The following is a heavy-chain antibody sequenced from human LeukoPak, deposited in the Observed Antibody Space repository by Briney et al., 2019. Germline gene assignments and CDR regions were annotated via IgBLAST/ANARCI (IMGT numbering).Heavy chain of an antibody. CDR2: IRSKANSYAP. CDR1: GFTFTNAW. D-gene: IGHD2-21*02. Sequence: GGSLRLSCAASGFTFTNAWMSWVRQASGKGLEWVGRIRSKANSYAPAYAASVKGRFTISRDESKNTVYLQMNSLKTEDTAVYYCTPYTTVAAIRGGWFDPWGQGTLVTVSS. J-gene: IGHJ5*02. CDR3: TPYTTVAAIRGGWFDP. V-gene: IGHV3-73*01.